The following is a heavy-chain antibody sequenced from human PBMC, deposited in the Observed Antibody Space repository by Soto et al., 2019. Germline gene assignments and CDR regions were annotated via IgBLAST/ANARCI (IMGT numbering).Heavy chain of an antibody. Sequence: SETLSLTCTVSGGSISSYYWSWIRQPPGKGLEWIGYIYYSGSTNYNPSLKSRVTISVDTSKNQFSLKLSSVTAADTAVYYCARQGYCSSTCCYVLGGYYYYYMDVWGKGTTVTVSS. CDR2: IYYSGST. CDR1: GGSISSYY. J-gene: IGHJ6*03. V-gene: IGHV4-59*08. D-gene: IGHD2-2*01. CDR3: ARQGYCSSTCCYVLGGYYYYYMDV.